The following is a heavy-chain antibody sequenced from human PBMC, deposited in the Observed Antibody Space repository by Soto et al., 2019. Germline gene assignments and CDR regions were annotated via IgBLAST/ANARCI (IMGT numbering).Heavy chain of an antibody. CDR2: ISYTGST. Sequence: QVQLQESGPGLVKPSQTLSLTCTVSCGSIRSGDFYCGWVRQPPGKGLEWIGYISYTGSTYYNPSLKSRLTISVDTSKNQFSLKRNSVTAADTSVYYCVRVEWKNSNFDYWGQGTLVTVSS. V-gene: IGHV4-30-4*01. CDR3: VRVEWKNSNFDY. J-gene: IGHJ4*02. D-gene: IGHD3-3*01. CDR1: CGSIRSGDFY.